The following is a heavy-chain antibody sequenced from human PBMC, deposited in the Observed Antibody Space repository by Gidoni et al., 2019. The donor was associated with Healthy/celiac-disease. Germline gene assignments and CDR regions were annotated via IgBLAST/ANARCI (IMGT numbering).Heavy chain of an antibody. J-gene: IGHJ1*01. CDR2: IISSSSYI. CDR1: GFTFSSYS. V-gene: IGHV3-21*01. Sequence: EVQLVESGGGLVKPGGSLRLSCAASGFTFSSYSINWVRQAPGKGLELFSSIISSSSYIYYADSVKGRFTISRDNAKNSLYLQMNSLRAEDTAVYYCARGAMDPDSSGYYYVTPGDYFQHWGQGTLVTVSS. CDR3: ARGAMDPDSSGYYYVTPGDYFQH. D-gene: IGHD3-22*01.